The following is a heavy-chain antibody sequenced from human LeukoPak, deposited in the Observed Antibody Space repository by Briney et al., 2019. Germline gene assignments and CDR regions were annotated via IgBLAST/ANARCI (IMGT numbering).Heavy chain of an antibody. CDR1: GFTFSNYA. CDR2: ISKDGGA. V-gene: IGHV3-30*04. CDR3: ARRPPTVGLDY. D-gene: IGHD4-17*01. Sequence: PGGSLRLSCAASGFTFSNYAMHWVRQAPGKGLEWLAVISKDGGAYYADSVKGRFTISRDNDQKTLYLEMNRLRPEDTAVYYCARRPPTVGLDYWGQGTLVTVSS. J-gene: IGHJ4*02.